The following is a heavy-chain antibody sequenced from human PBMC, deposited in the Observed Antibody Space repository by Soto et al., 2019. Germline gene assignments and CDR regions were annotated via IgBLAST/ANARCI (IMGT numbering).Heavy chain of an antibody. J-gene: IGHJ6*03. Sequence: ASVKVSCKASGYTFTSYGISWVRQAPGQGLEWMGWISAYNGNTNYAQKLQGRVTMTTDTSTSTAYMELRSLRSDDTAVYYCVRGGDEWLRLEDDYYYMDVWGKGTTVTVSS. CDR1: GYTFTSYG. CDR3: VRGGDEWLRLEDDYYYMDV. D-gene: IGHD5-12*01. V-gene: IGHV1-18*01. CDR2: ISAYNGNT.